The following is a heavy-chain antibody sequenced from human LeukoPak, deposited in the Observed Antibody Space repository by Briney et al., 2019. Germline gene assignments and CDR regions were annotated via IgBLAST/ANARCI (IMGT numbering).Heavy chain of an antibody. Sequence: SETLSLTCTVSGGSISSYYWSWIRQPPGKGLEWVGYIYYSGSTNYNPSLKSRVAISVDTSKNQFSLKLSSVTAADTAVYYCARGYGRYYYDSGGQHFDYWGQGTLVTVSS. CDR3: ARGYGRYYYDSGGQHFDY. CDR2: IYYSGST. CDR1: GGSISSYY. D-gene: IGHD3-22*01. J-gene: IGHJ4*02. V-gene: IGHV4-59*01.